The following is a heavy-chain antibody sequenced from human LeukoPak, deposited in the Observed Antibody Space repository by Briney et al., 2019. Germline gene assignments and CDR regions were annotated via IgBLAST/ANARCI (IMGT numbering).Heavy chain of an antibody. CDR3: ARLPARLRLGELSYTFFDY. CDR1: GYSFTSYW. D-gene: IGHD3-16*02. Sequence: GESLKISCKGSGYSFTSYWIGWVRQMPGKGLEWMGIIYPGDSDTRYSPSFQGQVTISADKSISTAYLQWSSLKASDTATYYCARLPARLRLGELSYTFFDYWGQGTLVTVSS. J-gene: IGHJ4*02. V-gene: IGHV5-51*01. CDR2: IYPGDSDT.